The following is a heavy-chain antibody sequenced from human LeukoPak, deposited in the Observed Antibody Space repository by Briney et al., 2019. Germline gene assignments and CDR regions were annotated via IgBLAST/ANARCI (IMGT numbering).Heavy chain of an antibody. CDR3: ARQRITAAGILDY. Sequence: PSETLSLTCTLSGGSISSYYWSWIRQPPGKGLEWIGDIYYRGNTNYNPSLKSRVTISIDTSKNQFSLKLSSVTAADTAVYYCARQRITAAGILDYWGQGTLVTVSS. CDR2: IYYRGNT. V-gene: IGHV4-59*08. J-gene: IGHJ4*02. D-gene: IGHD6-13*01. CDR1: GGSISSYY.